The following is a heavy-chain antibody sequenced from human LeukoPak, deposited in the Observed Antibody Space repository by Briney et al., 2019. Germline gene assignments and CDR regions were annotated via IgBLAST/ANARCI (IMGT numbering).Heavy chain of an antibody. Sequence: SETLSLTCTVSGGAISSYYWSWIRQPPGKGLEWIGYIYYSGSTNYNPSLKSRVTISVDTSKNQFSLKLSSVTAADTAVYYCAREVAAPLDHLYYYYYMDVWGKGTTVTVSS. D-gene: IGHD6-6*01. CDR2: IYYSGST. V-gene: IGHV4-59*01. J-gene: IGHJ6*03. CDR1: GGAISSYY. CDR3: AREVAAPLDHLYYYYYMDV.